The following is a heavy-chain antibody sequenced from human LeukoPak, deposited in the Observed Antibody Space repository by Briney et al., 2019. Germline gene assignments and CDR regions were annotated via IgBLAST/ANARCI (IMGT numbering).Heavy chain of an antibody. CDR1: GYTLTELS. CDR3: ATDFLFAPITGTTVDY. D-gene: IGHD1-14*01. J-gene: IGHJ4*02. CDR2: FDPEDGET. Sequence: GASVTVSCKVSGYTLTELSMHWVRQAPGKGLEWMGGFDPEDGETIYAQKFQGRVTMTEDTSTDTAYMELSSLRSEDTAVYYCATDFLFAPITGTTVDYWGQGTLVTVSS. V-gene: IGHV1-24*01.